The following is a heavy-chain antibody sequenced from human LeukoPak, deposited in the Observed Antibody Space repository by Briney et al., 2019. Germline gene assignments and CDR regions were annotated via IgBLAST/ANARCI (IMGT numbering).Heavy chain of an antibody. CDR3: AREGLYGSGSYFPDAFDI. V-gene: IGHV3-48*04. CDR1: GFTFSSYS. Sequence: GGSLRLSCAASGFTFSSYSMNWVRQAPGKGLEWVSYISSSSSTIYYADSVKGRFTISRDNAKNSLYLQLNSLRAEDTAVYYCAREGLYGSGSYFPDAFDIWGQGTMVTVSS. CDR2: ISSSSSTI. J-gene: IGHJ3*02. D-gene: IGHD3-10*01.